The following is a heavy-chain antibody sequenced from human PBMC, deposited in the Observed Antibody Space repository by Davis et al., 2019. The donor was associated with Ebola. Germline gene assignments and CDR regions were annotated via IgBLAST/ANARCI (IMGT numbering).Heavy chain of an antibody. CDR3: ARSDRYYGSGSYYGSITYYCYYGMDV. CDR1: GGSISSSNW. D-gene: IGHD3-10*01. J-gene: IGHJ6*02. V-gene: IGHV4-4*02. Sequence: MPSETLSLTCAVSGGSISSSNWWSWVRQPPGKGLEWIGEIYHSGSTNYNPSLKSRVTISVDTSKNQFSLKLSSVTAADTAVYYCARSDRYYGSGSYYGSITYYCYYGMDVWGQGTTVTVSS. CDR2: IYHSGST.